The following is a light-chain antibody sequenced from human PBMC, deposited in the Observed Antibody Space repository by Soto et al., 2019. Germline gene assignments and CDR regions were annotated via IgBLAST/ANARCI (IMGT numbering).Light chain of an antibody. CDR3: QSFDFTVLALI. V-gene: IGLV1-40*01. Sequence: QSVLTQPPSVSGAPGQRVTISCTGSSSNIGAGFGVQWYQQFPSTAPRLIIYSNTNRPSGVPDRFSASKSGTSASLAITGLRAEDEADYYCQSFDFTVLALIFGVGTKLTVL. J-gene: IGLJ2*01. CDR1: SSNIGAGFG. CDR2: SNT.